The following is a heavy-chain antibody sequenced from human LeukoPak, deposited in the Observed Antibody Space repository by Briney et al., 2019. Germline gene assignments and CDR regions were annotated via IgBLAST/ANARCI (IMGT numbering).Heavy chain of an antibody. Sequence: SETLSLTCTVSGGSISSYYWSWIRQPPGKGLEWIGYIYYSGSTNYNPSLKSRVTISVDTSKNQFSLKLSSVTAADTAVYYCASLNCSSTSCYRPYYYGMDVWGQGTTVTVSS. CDR1: GGSISSYY. CDR3: ASLNCSSTSCYRPYYYGMDV. D-gene: IGHD2-2*01. J-gene: IGHJ6*02. CDR2: IYYSGST. V-gene: IGHV4-59*01.